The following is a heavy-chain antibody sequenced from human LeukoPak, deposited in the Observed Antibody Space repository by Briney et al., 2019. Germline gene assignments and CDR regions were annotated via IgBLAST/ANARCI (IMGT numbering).Heavy chain of an antibody. J-gene: IGHJ4*02. CDR3: ARMKVIKGASLDY. D-gene: IGHD2-21*01. Sequence: PGGSLRLSCAASGFSFSKYAMHWVRQAPDKGLEWVAVISFDETKKYYADSVEGRFTISRDNSNNTLFLQMNSVKTEDTAVYFCARMKVIKGASLDYWGQGSPVTVSS. CDR1: GFSFSKYA. CDR2: ISFDETKK. V-gene: IGHV3-30-3*01.